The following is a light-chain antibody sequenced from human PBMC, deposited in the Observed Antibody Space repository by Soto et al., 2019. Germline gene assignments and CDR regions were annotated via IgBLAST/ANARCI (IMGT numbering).Light chain of an antibody. J-gene: IGLJ2*01. Sequence: QSVLTQPPSVSGAPGQRVTISCTGSSSNIGAGYDLHWYQQLPGTAPKLLIYDSDNRPSGVPDRFSGSKSGTSASLAITGLQAEDEADYYCQSYDSSLSGSVVFGGGTKLTVL. CDR3: QSYDSSLSGSVV. CDR1: SSNIGAGYD. V-gene: IGLV1-40*01. CDR2: DSD.